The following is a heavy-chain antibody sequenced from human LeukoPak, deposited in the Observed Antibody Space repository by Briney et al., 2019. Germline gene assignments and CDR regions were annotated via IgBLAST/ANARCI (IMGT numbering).Heavy chain of an antibody. CDR3: ARGTYYYDSSGYYY. Sequence: SETLSLTCTVSGGSISSYYWSWIRQPPGKGLEWIGYIYYSGSTNYNPSLKSRVTISVDTSKNQFSLKLSSVTAADTAVYYCARGTYYYDSSGYYYWGQGTLVTVSS. J-gene: IGHJ4*02. CDR1: GGSISSYY. V-gene: IGHV4-59*01. CDR2: IYYSGST. D-gene: IGHD3-22*01.